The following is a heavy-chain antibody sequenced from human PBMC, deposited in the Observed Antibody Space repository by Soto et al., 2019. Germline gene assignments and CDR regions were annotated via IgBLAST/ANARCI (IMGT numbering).Heavy chain of an antibody. CDR3: ARAGCDGGSCYTLVGLRYGMDV. J-gene: IGHJ6*02. CDR2: ISYDGNNK. V-gene: IGHV3-30-3*01. Sequence: QVQLVESGGGVVQPGRSLRLSCAASGFTISSYAMYWVRQAPGKGLEWVAVISYDGNNKYYADSVKGRFTISRDNSKNTLYLQMNSLRAEDTAVYYCARAGCDGGSCYTLVGLRYGMDVWGQGTTVTVSS. CDR1: GFTISSYA. D-gene: IGHD2-15*01.